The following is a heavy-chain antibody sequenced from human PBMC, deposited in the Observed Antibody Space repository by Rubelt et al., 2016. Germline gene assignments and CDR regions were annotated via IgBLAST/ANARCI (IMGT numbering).Heavy chain of an antibody. CDR3: AKPKGVVVTGNEEYYFDY. V-gene: IGHV3-53*01. D-gene: IGHD2-21*02. CDR2: IYSGGST. Sequence: EVQLLESGGGLVQPGGSLRLSCAASGFTVSSNYMSWVRQAPGKGLEWVSVIYSGGSTYYADSVKGRFTISRDNSKNTLYLQMNSLRAEDTAVYDCAKPKGVVVTGNEEYYFDYWGQGTLVTVSS. CDR1: GFTVSSNY. J-gene: IGHJ4*02.